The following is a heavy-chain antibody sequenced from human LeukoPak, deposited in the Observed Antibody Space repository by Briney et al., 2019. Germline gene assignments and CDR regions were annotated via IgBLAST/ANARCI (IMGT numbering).Heavy chain of an antibody. V-gene: IGHV4-59*12. CDR2: IYYSGST. D-gene: IGHD1-1*01. Sequence: PSETLSLTCTVSGGSISSYYWSWIRQPPGKGLEWIGYIYYSGSTNYNPSLKSRVTISVDTSKNQFSLKLSSVTAADTAVYYCARVCRQVGGTTGWFDPWGQGTLVTVSS. CDR1: GGSISSYY. CDR3: ARVCRQVGGTTGWFDP. J-gene: IGHJ5*02.